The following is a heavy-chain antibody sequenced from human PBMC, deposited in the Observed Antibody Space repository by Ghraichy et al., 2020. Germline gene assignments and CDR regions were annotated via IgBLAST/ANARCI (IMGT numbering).Heavy chain of an antibody. CDR2: IYSTGST. CDR1: GFTVSNNY. D-gene: IGHD2-21*01. Sequence: GESLNISCAASGFTVSNNYMKWVLQAPGRGLEWVSLIYSTGSTSYADSVKGRFTISRDSSKNTLYLQMNSLRAEDTAVYYCARDRDGPWGQGTLVTVSS. J-gene: IGHJ4*02. V-gene: IGHV3-53*01. CDR3: ARDRDGP.